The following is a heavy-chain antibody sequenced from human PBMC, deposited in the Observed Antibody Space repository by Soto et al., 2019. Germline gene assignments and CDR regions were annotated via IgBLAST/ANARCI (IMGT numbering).Heavy chain of an antibody. CDR2: IIPVFQTA. CDR3: ARGGSGYTWFNEF. Sequence: QEQLVQSGAEVKKPGSSVKVSCKASGGLFSSYPISWVRQVPGQGLEWMGGIIPVFQTAYYTQRFQGRVTITADESTYTAYMEVRSLRSEDTALYYGARGGSGYTWFNEFWRQGALGTVAS. V-gene: IGHV1-69*01. D-gene: IGHD3-22*01. CDR1: GGLFSSYP. J-gene: IGHJ4*02.